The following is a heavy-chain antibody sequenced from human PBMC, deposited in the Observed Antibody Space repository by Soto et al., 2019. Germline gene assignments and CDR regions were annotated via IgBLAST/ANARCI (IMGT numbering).Heavy chain of an antibody. J-gene: IGHJ5*02. Sequence: RESLRHSCTASGLPFSKCCMTWVRQAPGRGLEWVSTIGGSGITTYYADSVKGRFTISRDNSGNTLNLQMNSLRADDTAVYNCARVQILYGISKPAGWFDPWGQRTLVTVSS. CDR3: ARVQILYGISKPAGWFDP. CDR2: IGGSGITT. V-gene: IGHV3-23*01. D-gene: IGHD2-8*01. CDR1: GLPFSKCC.